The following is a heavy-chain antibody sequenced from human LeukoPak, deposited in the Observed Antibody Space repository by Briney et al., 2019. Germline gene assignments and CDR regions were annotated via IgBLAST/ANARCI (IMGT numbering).Heavy chain of an antibody. J-gene: IGHJ4*02. Sequence: GGSLRLSCAASGFTFSSYAMSWVRQAPGKGLEWVSAISGSGGSTYYADSVKGRFTISRDNSKNTLYLQMNSLRAEDTAVYYCAKAIDYYDSSGSNYYFDYWGQGTLVTVSS. CDR3: AKAIDYYDSSGSNYYFDY. CDR1: GFTFSSYA. V-gene: IGHV3-23*01. D-gene: IGHD3-22*01. CDR2: ISGSGGST.